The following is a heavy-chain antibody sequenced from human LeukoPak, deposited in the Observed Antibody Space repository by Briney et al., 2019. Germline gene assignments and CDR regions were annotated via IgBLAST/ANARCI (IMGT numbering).Heavy chain of an antibody. J-gene: IGHJ5*02. Sequence: ASVKVSCKASGYTFTGYYMHWVRQAPGQGLEWMGWINPNSGGTNYAQKFQGRVAMTRDTSISTAYMELSRLRSDDTAVYYCARDSSGWNYVSWFDPWGQGTLVTVSS. CDR2: INPNSGGT. CDR3: ARDSSGWNYVSWFDP. CDR1: GYTFTGYY. V-gene: IGHV1-2*02. D-gene: IGHD1-7*01.